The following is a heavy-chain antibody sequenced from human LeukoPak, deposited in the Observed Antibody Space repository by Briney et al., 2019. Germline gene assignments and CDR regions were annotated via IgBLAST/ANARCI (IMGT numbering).Heavy chain of an antibody. CDR3: AKDSYDRSGYYYYYFAY. J-gene: IGHJ4*02. CDR1: GFSFSSYT. Sequence: PGGSLRLSCAASGFSFSSYTMNWVRQAPGKGLEWVSSISISSAYIYYADSVKGRFTISRDNSKNTLYLQMNSLRAGDTAVYYCAKDSYDRSGYYYYYFAYWGQGTQVTVSS. D-gene: IGHD3-22*01. V-gene: IGHV3-21*01. CDR2: ISISSAYI.